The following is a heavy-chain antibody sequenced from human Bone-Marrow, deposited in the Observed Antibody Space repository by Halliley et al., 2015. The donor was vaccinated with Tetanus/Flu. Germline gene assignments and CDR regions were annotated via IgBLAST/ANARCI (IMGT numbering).Heavy chain of an antibody. D-gene: IGHD3-10*01. J-gene: IGHJ3*01. CDR1: GFTFSFYN. CDR3: ARVRSGYDAFDL. V-gene: IGHV3-21*01. CDR2: ISTTSEFI. Sequence: SLRLSCAASGFTFSFYNMHWVRQPPGKGLEWVSSISTTSEFIYYPDSVKGRFTVSRDNAKNSLFLQMISLSAEDTALYYCARVRSGYDAFDLWGQGTMVTVSS.